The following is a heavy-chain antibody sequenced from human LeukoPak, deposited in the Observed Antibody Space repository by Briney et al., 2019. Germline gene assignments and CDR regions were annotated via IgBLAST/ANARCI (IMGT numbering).Heavy chain of an antibody. V-gene: IGHV1-18*01. CDR3: AREEGSTSLGHWFDP. Sequence: GASVKVSCKASGYTFTSYGISWVRQAPGQGLEWMGWISAYNGNTNYAQKLQGRVTMTTDTSTSTAYMELRSLRSDDTAVYYCAREEGSTSLGHWFDPWGQGTLVTVSS. CDR1: GYTFTSYG. J-gene: IGHJ5*02. D-gene: IGHD2-2*01. CDR2: ISAYNGNT.